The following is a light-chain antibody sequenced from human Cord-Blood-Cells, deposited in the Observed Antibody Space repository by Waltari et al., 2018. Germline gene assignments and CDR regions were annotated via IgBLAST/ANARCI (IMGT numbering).Light chain of an antibody. CDR1: QSVSSN. CDR3: QQYNNWPRT. Sequence: EIVMTQSPATLSVSPGESATLSCRASQSVSSNLAWYQQKPGQAPRLLIYGASTRATGIPARFSGIGSGTEFTLTISSLQSEDFAVYYCQQYNNWPRTFGQGTKVAIK. CDR2: GAS. J-gene: IGKJ1*01. V-gene: IGKV3-15*01.